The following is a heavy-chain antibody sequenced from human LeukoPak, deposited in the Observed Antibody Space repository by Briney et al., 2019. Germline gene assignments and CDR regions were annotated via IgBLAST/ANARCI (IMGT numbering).Heavy chain of an antibody. CDR2: ISAYNGNT. V-gene: IGHV1-18*04. CDR3: ARDRAPVLLWFGESKSYYYYGMDV. D-gene: IGHD3-10*01. Sequence: ASVKVSCKASGYTFTSYAISWVRQAPGQGLEWMGWISAYNGNTNYAQKLQGRVTMTTDTSTSTAYMELRSLRSDDTAVYYCARDRAPVLLWFGESKSYYYYGMDVWGKGTTVTVSS. J-gene: IGHJ6*04. CDR1: GYTFTSYA.